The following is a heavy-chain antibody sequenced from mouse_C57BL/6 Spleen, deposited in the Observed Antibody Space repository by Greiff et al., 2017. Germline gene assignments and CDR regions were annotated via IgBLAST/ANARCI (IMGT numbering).Heavy chain of an antibody. CDR3: ARAAYYSNSLYAMDY. Sequence: VQLQQSGAELARPGASVKMSCKASGYTFTSYTMHWVKQRPGQGLEWIGYINPSSGYTKYNQKFKDKATLTADKSSSTAYMQLSSLTSEDSAVYYCARAAYYSNSLYAMDYWGQGTSVTVSS. D-gene: IGHD2-5*01. CDR2: INPSSGYT. CDR1: GYTFTSYT. J-gene: IGHJ4*01. V-gene: IGHV1-4*01.